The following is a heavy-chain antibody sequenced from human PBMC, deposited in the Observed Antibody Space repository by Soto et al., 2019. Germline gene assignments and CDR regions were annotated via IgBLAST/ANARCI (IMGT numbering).Heavy chain of an antibody. J-gene: IGHJ4*02. D-gene: IGHD3-3*01. CDR3: ARGYEFWSGYSNFDY. CDR2: ISGYNGNT. V-gene: IGHV1-18*01. CDR1: GYTFSSYG. Sequence: ASVKVSCKASGYTFSSYGISWVRQAPGQGLEWMGWISGYNGNTNSAQKFQGRVTMTTDTPTSTAYMEVRSLRPDDTAVYFCARGYEFWSGYSNFDYWGQGPLVTVSS.